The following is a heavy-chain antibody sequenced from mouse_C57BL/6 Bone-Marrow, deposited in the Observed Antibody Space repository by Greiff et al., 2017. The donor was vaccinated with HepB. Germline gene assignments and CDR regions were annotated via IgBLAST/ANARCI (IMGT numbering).Heavy chain of an antibody. CDR2: ISDGGSYT. CDR3: ARGPYDYFDY. J-gene: IGHJ2*01. V-gene: IGHV5-4*01. Sequence: EVQVVESGGGLVKPGGSLKLSCAASGFTFSSYAMSWVRQTPEKRLEWVATISDGGSYTYYPDNVKGRFTISRDNAKNNLYLQMSHLKSEDTARYYCARGPYDYFDYWGQGTTLTVSS. D-gene: IGHD2-12*01. CDR1: GFTFSSYA.